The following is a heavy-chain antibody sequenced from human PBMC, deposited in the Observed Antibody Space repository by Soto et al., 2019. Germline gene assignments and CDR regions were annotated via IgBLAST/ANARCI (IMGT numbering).Heavy chain of an antibody. D-gene: IGHD3-10*01. CDR1: GFSFSNFY. J-gene: IGHJ4*02. V-gene: IGHV3-74*01. CDR3: VRPSQSRHPPYGSLRYFDY. CDR2: INTDGRFT. Sequence: EVQLVESGGGLVQPGGSLRLSCAASGFSFSNFYMHWVRQAPGKGLEWVSYINTDGRFTGYADSVKGRFTISRDNAKNNLYLHMDSLRAEDTAVYSCVRPSQSRHPPYGSLRYFDYWGQGIQVTVSP.